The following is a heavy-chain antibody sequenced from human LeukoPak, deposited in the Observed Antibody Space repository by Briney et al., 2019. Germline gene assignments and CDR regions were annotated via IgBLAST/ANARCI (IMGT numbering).Heavy chain of an antibody. CDR1: GFTFSDYY. CDR3: AQSHHLEYSYELGDY. J-gene: IGHJ4*02. V-gene: IGHV3-11*06. D-gene: IGHD5-18*01. Sequence: PGGSLRLSCAASGFTFSDYYMSWIRQAPGKGLEWVSYISSSSSYTNYADSVKGRFTISRDNAKNSLYLQMNSLRAEDTAVYYCAQSHHLEYSYELGDYWGQGTLVTVSS. CDR2: ISSSSSYT.